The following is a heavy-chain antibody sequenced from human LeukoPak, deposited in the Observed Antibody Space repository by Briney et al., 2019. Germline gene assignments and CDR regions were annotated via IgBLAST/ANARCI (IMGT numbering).Heavy chain of an antibody. J-gene: IGHJ6*02. V-gene: IGHV3-23*01. D-gene: IGHD6-19*01. Sequence: GGSLRLSCAASGFTFSSYAMSWVRQAPGKGLEWVSAISGSGGSTYYADSVKGRFTISRDNSKNTLYLQMNSLRAEDTAVYYCAKVGYSSGWSYYYGMDVWGQGTTVTVSS. CDR2: ISGSGGST. CDR3: AKVGYSSGWSYYYGMDV. CDR1: GFTFSSYA.